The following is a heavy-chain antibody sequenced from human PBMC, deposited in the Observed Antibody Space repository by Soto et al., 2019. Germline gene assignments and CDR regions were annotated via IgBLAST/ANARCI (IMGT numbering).Heavy chain of an antibody. CDR3: ARAISGYVS. J-gene: IGHJ5*02. D-gene: IGHD5-12*01. CDR1: GITYTTYA. V-gene: IGHV1-3*04. CDR2: INTGNGNT. Sequence: VQLVQSGAEVKKPGASVKVACKASGITYTTYAIHWVRQAPGQGLEWMGWINTGNGNTRYSQRFQGRVTLTTDTSASTAYMDVSSLTSEDTAVYYCARAISGYVSWGQGTLLTVSS.